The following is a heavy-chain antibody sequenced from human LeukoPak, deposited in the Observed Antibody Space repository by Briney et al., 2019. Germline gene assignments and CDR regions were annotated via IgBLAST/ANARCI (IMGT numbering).Heavy chain of an antibody. J-gene: IGHJ6*02. V-gene: IGHV5-51*01. D-gene: IGHD2-2*01. CDR1: GYSFTSYW. CDR2: IYPGDSDT. Sequence: GESLKISCKGSGYSFTSYWIGWVRQMPGKGLEWMGTIYPGDSDTRYSPPFQGQVTISADKSISTAYLQWSSLKASDTAMYYCARLKGYCSTTSCWGGLDVWGQGTTVTVSS. CDR3: ARLKGYCSTTSCWGGLDV.